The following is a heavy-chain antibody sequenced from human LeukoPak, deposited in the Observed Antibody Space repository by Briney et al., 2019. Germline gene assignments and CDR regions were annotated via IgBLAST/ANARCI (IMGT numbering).Heavy chain of an antibody. CDR3: ARDWSVVGATDFDY. J-gene: IGHJ4*02. Sequence: ASVKVSCKASGYTFTGYYMHWVRQAPGQGLEWMGWINPNSGGTNYTQKFQGRVTITRDTSISTAYMELSRLRSDDTAVYYCARDWSVVGATDFDYWGQGTLVTVSS. CDR1: GYTFTGYY. D-gene: IGHD1-26*01. V-gene: IGHV1-2*02. CDR2: INPNSGGT.